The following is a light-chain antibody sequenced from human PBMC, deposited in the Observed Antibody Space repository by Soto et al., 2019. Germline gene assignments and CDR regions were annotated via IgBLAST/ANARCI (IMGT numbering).Light chain of an antibody. V-gene: IGKV3-20*01. CDR1: QSVSNNY. Sequence: EIVLTQSPGTLSLSPGERATLSCRASQSVSNNYLAWYQQKLGQAPRLLIYGASSRATGIPDRFSGSGSGTEFTLTISRLEPEDFAVFYCQQYGSSPRTFGQGTRVEIK. CDR3: QQYGSSPRT. J-gene: IGKJ1*01. CDR2: GAS.